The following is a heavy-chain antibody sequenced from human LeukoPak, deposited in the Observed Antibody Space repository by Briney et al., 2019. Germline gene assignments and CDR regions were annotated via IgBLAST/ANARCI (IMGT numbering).Heavy chain of an antibody. CDR1: GFTFSSYS. J-gene: IGHJ6*03. CDR2: ISSSSSYI. Sequence: GGSLRLSCAASGFTFSSYSMNWVRQAPGKGLEWVSSISSSSSYIYYADSVKGRFTISRDSAKNSLYLQMNSLRAEDTAVYYCARVDWGSVYYCMDVWGKGTTVTVSS. V-gene: IGHV3-21*01. CDR3: ARVDWGSVYYCMDV. D-gene: IGHD7-27*01.